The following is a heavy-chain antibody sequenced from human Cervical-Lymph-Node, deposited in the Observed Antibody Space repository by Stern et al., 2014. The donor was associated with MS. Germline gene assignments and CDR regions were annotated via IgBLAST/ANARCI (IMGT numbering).Heavy chain of an antibody. Sequence: VQLVESGAEVKKPGASVKVSCTASGYTFTTYYIHWVRQAPGQGLEWMGIIDPSGGSTTYAQKFQGRVTVTRDTSTTTVYMELNSLRSEDTAVYYCARAISDYYGMGVWGQGTTVTVSS. CDR1: GYTFTTYY. V-gene: IGHV1-46*01. CDR2: IDPSGGST. CDR3: ARAISDYYGMGV. J-gene: IGHJ6*02.